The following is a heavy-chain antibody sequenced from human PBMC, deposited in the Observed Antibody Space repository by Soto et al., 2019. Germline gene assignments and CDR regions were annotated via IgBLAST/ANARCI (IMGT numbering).Heavy chain of an antibody. CDR1: GYSFTGYY. CDR2: INPNSGGT. J-gene: IGHJ4*02. Sequence: ASVKVSCKASGYSFTGYYIHWVRQAPGQGLEWMGWINPNSGGTKYAQRFQGRVTMTTDTSTSTAYMELRSLRSDDTAVYYCARIMYYYDSSFPPAFDSWGQGTLVTVSS. V-gene: IGHV1-2*02. D-gene: IGHD3-22*01. CDR3: ARIMYYYDSSFPPAFDS.